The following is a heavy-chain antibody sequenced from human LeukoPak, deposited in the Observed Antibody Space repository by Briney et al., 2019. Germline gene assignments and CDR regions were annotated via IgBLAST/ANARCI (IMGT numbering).Heavy chain of an antibody. D-gene: IGHD3-3*01. CDR1: GFTFSSYA. Sequence: GGSLRLSCAASGFTFSSYAMSWVRQAPGKGLEWVSAISGSGGSTYYAASVKGRFTISRDNSKNTLYLQMNSLRAEDTAVYYCAKDAARLAIFGVVTGRAFDIWGQGTMVTVSS. V-gene: IGHV3-23*01. CDR2: ISGSGGST. CDR3: AKDAARLAIFGVVTGRAFDI. J-gene: IGHJ3*02.